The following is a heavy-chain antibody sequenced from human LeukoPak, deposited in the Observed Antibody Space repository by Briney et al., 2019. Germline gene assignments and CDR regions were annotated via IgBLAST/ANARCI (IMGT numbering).Heavy chain of an antibody. CDR1: GGSISSYY. CDR3: ARGREWELLGYYFDY. J-gene: IGHJ4*02. D-gene: IGHD1-26*01. V-gene: IGHV4-34*01. CDR2: INHSGST. Sequence: SETLSLTCTVSGGSISSYYWSWIRQPPGKGLEWIGEINHSGSTNYNPSLKSRVTISVDTSKNQFSLKLSSVTAADTAVYYCARGREWELLGYYFDYWGQGTLVTVSS.